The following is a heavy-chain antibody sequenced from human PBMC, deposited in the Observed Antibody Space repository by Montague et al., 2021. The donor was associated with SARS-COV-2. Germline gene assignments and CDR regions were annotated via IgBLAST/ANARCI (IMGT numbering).Heavy chain of an antibody. J-gene: IGHJ4*02. D-gene: IGHD1/OR15-1a*01. CDR3: ARKTIYFDY. CDR2: IYHSGSP. V-gene: IGHV4-4*02. Sequence: SETLSLTCTVSGDSISRSNRWTWVRQPPGKGLEWIGEIYHSGSPNYNPSLKSRVTISVDRSKSQFSLNLRSVTAADTAVYYCARKTIYFDYWGQGTLVTVSS. CDR1: GDSISRSNR.